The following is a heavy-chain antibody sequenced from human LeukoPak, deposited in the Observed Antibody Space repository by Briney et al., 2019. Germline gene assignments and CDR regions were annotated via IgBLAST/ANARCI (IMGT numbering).Heavy chain of an antibody. CDR2: INPNSGGT. Sequence: GASVKASCKTSGYTFTGYYMHWVRQAPGQGPEWMGWINPNSGGTKYAQKFQGRVTMTRDTSSNTAHMDLTGLTSDDTAVYYCARDIGGFGYDYWGQGSLVTVSS. CDR1: GYTFTGYY. V-gene: IGHV1-2*02. CDR3: ARDIGGFGYDY. J-gene: IGHJ4*02. D-gene: IGHD2-15*01.